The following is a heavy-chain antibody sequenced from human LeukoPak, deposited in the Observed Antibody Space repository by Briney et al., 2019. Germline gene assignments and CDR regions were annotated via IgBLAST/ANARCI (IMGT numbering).Heavy chain of an antibody. V-gene: IGHV1-69*04. CDR3: ARTLQNDYYGSGSYFYFDY. D-gene: IGHD3-10*01. CDR2: IIPILGIA. Sequence: EASVKVSCKASGGTFSSYAISWVRQAPGQGLEWMGRIIPILGIANYAQKFQGRVTITADKSTSTAYMELSSLRSEDTAVYYCARTLQNDYYGSGSYFYFDYWGQGTLVTVSS. J-gene: IGHJ4*02. CDR1: GGTFSSYA.